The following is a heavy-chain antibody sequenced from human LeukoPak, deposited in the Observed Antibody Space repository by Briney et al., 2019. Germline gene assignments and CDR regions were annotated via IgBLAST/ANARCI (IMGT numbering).Heavy chain of an antibody. J-gene: IGHJ4*02. CDR2: IRYDGSNK. D-gene: IGHD2-15*01. CDR3: ARAWVVAAILSTFDY. CDR1: GFTFSSYG. Sequence: GGSLRLSCAASGFTFSSYGMHWVRQAPGKGLEWVAFIRYDGSNKYYADSVKGRFTISRDNAKNSLYLQMNSLRAEDTAVYYCARAWVVAAILSTFDYWGQGTLVTVSS. V-gene: IGHV3-30*02.